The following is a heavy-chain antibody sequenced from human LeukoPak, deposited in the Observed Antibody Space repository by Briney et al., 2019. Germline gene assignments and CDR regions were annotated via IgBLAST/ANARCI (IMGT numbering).Heavy chain of an antibody. CDR3: ARSPLYGSLYYFDY. CDR1: GFTFSSYD. V-gene: IGHV3-23*01. Sequence: GGSLRLSCAASGFTFSSYDMSWVRQAPGKGLEWVSAISGSGGSTYYADSVKVRFTISRDNSKNTLYLQMNSLRAEDTAVYYCARSPLYGSLYYFDYWGQGTLVTVSS. CDR2: ISGSGGST. J-gene: IGHJ4*02. D-gene: IGHD3-3*01.